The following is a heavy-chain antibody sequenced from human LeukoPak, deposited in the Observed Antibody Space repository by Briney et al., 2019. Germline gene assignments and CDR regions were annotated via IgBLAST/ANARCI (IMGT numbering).Heavy chain of an antibody. Sequence: GSLRLSCAASGFTFSTYAMNWVRQAPGKGLEWVSTITGGGGNTYYADSVKGRFTISRDNSKNTLYLQMNSLRAEDTAVYYCAKILGSGSYYYFDYWGQGTLVTVSS. D-gene: IGHD3-10*01. CDR2: ITGGGGNT. J-gene: IGHJ4*02. CDR1: GFTFSTYA. V-gene: IGHV3-23*01. CDR3: AKILGSGSYYYFDY.